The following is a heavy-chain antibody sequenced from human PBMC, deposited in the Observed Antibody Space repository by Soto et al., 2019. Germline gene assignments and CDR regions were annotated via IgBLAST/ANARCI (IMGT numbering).Heavy chain of an antibody. J-gene: IGHJ4*02. V-gene: IGHV1-18*04. CDR2: ISGYNGNT. CDR1: GYTFANHG. CDR3: ARDQGGSYYVAIDF. D-gene: IGHD1-26*01. Sequence: QVRLVQSGAEVKKPGASVKVSCKASGYTFANHGISWVRQAPGQGLQWMGWISGYNGNTNYPQKVQGRVTMTTDTSTSTAYMELTSLTSDDTAVYYCARDQGGSYYVAIDFWGQGTLVTVSS.